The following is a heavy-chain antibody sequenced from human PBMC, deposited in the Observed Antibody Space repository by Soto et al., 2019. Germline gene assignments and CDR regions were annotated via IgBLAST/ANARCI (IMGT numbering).Heavy chain of an antibody. J-gene: IGHJ4*02. CDR1: GYTFSTYP. CDR2: IAADNGDT. D-gene: IGHD2-15*01. Sequence: QVQLLQSGGEVKKPGASVKVSCKASGYTFSTYPISWVRQAPGQGLEWMGWIAADNGDTNYAQNFQGRVTMTTEKSTNTAYMEMRNLKFDDTAVYYCARVAPCGDGHCYSRPLDYWGQGTLVTVSS. V-gene: IGHV1-18*01. CDR3: ARVAPCGDGHCYSRPLDY.